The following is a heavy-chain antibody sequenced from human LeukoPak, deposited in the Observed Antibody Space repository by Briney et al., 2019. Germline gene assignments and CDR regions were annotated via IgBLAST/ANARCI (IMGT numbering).Heavy chain of an antibody. J-gene: IGHJ4*02. D-gene: IGHD2-21*02. CDR1: GGSISSYY. V-gene: IGHV4-59*01. CDR2: IFHSGST. CDR3: ARAVFGGDSYYYFDY. Sequence: PSETLSLTCTASGGSISSYYWNWIRQPPGKGLEWIGYIFHSGSTNYNPSLKSRVTMSVDTSKNQFSLNLSSVTAADTAVYYCARAVFGGDSYYYFDYWGQGTLVTVSS.